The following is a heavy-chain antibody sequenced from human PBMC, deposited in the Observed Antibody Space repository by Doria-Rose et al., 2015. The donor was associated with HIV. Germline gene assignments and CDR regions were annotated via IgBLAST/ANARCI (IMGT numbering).Heavy chain of an antibody. V-gene: IGHV3-30*04. D-gene: IGHD5-18*01. CDR1: GFTFRSYS. CDR2: ISFDGNSG. CDR3: ARLVTGVNTAIDGLDF. J-gene: IGHJ4*02. Sequence: LVQTGGGVVQPGRSLRRSCVAYGFTFRSYSMHWVRQRPGMGRGWVAVISFDGNSGYYGDSVKGRFIVSRDNSRNTLYLQMNSLRGEDTALYYCARLVTGVNTAIDGLDFWGQGTLVTVSS.